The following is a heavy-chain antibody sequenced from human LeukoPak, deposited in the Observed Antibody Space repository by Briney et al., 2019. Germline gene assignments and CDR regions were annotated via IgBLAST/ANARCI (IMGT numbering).Heavy chain of an antibody. CDR1: GSTFRSHA. D-gene: IGHD1-26*01. CDR2: IYENGGTT. V-gene: IGHV3-23*01. CDR3: AKDLVQWELLGYFQH. J-gene: IGHJ1*01. Sequence: GGSLRLSCVGSGSTFRSHAMSWVRQAPEKGLEFVSGIYENGGTTYYADSVKGRFSISRDNSKNTLYLQMNSLRAEDTAVYYCAKDLVQWELLGYFQHWGQGTLVTVSS.